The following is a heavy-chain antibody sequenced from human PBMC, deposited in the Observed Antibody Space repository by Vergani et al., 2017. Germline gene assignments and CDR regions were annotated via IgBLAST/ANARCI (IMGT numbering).Heavy chain of an antibody. Sequence: EVQLVESGGGLVQPGGSLRLSCAASGFTFSSYSMNWVRQAPGKGLEWVSAIGTAGDSYYPGSVKGRFTISRENAKNTLYLQMNSLRAEDTAVYYCARGWDYGDYGWYLDYWGQGTLVTVSS. CDR2: IGTAGDS. CDR1: GFTFSSYS. D-gene: IGHD4-17*01. J-gene: IGHJ4*02. V-gene: IGHV3-13*01. CDR3: ARGWDYGDYGWYLDY.